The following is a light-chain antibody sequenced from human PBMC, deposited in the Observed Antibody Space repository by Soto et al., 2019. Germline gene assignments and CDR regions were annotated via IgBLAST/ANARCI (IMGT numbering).Light chain of an antibody. CDR2: GAF. CDR1: PSVTNY. Sequence: PVERATLSCRASPSVTNYLAWYQQKPGQAPRLLIYGAFNRATGIPARFSGSGSGTDFTLTISSLEPEDFAVYYCQQRNTWPPVTFGQGTRLEIK. CDR3: QQRNTWPPVT. V-gene: IGKV3-11*01. J-gene: IGKJ5*01.